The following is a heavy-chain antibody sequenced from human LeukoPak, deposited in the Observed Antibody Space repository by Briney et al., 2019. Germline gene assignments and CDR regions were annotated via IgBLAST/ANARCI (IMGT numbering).Heavy chain of an antibody. CDR2: INPNNGGT. J-gene: IGHJ4*02. V-gene: IGHV1-2*06. Sequence: GASVKVSCKASGYTFTGYYMHWVRQAPGQGLEWMGRINPNNGGTNYAQNFQGRVTMTRDTAISTAYMELSRLRSDDTAVYHCAGQNGTTNDYWGQGTLVTVSS. CDR3: AGQNGTTNDY. D-gene: IGHD1-1*01. CDR1: GYTFTGYY.